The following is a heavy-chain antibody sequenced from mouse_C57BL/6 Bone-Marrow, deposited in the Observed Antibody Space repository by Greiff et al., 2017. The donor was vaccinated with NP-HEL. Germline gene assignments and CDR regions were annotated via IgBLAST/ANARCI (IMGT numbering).Heavy chain of an antibody. CDR1: GYTFTSYW. J-gene: IGHJ4*01. V-gene: IGHV1-52*01. Sequence: QVQLQQPGAELVRPGSSVKLSCKASGYTFTSYWMHWVKQRPIQGLEWIGNIDPSDSETHYNQKFKDKATLTVDTASSTAYMQLSSLTSEDTAVYYCARDDDNYYAMDYWGQGTSVTVSS. CDR3: ARDDDNYYAMDY. CDR2: IDPSDSET. D-gene: IGHD2-3*01.